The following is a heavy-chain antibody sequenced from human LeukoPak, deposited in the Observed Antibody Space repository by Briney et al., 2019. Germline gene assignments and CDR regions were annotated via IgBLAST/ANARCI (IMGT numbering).Heavy chain of an antibody. CDR1: GFTFSNAW. CDR2: ISGSGGST. CDR3: AKAPYYDILTGPFSDY. V-gene: IGHV3-23*01. J-gene: IGHJ4*02. D-gene: IGHD3-9*01. Sequence: PGGSLRLSCAASGFTFSNAWMSWFRQTPGKGLEWVSAISGSGGSTYYADSVKGRFTISRDNSKNTLYLQMNSLRADDTAVYYCAKAPYYDILTGPFSDYWGQGTLVTVSS.